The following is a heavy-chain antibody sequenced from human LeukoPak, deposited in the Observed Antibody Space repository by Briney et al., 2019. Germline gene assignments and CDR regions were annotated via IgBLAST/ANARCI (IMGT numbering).Heavy chain of an antibody. D-gene: IGHD4-17*01. V-gene: IGHV4-30-2*01. Sequence: SETLSLTCTVSGGSISSGGYYWSWIRQPPGKGLEWIGYIYHSGSTYYNPSLKSRVTISVDRSKNQFSLKLSSVTAADTAVYYCARTVTSLFDYWGQGTLVTVSS. CDR1: GGSISSGGYY. CDR3: ARTVTSLFDY. CDR2: IYHSGST. J-gene: IGHJ4*02.